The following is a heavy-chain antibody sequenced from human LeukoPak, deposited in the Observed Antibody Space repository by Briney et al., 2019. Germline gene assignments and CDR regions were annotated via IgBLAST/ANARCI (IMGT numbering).Heavy chain of an antibody. Sequence: PSETLSLTCTVSGGSISSYYWSWIRQPPGKGLEWIGYIYYSGSTNYNPSLKSRVTISVDTSKNQFSLKLSSVTAADTAVYYCARDLGIGSTSGAFDIWAKGQWSPSLQ. CDR2: IYYSGST. CDR1: GGSISSYY. J-gene: IGHJ3*02. V-gene: IGHV4-59*01. D-gene: IGHD2-2*01. CDR3: ARDLGIGSTSGAFDI.